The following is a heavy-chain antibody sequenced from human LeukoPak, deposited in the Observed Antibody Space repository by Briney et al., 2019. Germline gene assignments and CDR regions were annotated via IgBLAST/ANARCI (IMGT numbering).Heavy chain of an antibody. D-gene: IGHD3-10*01. CDR2: TYYKSKLYN. V-gene: IGHV6-1*01. J-gene: IGHJ4*02. Sequence: SQTLSLTCDISGDSVSSNSVIWHWIRQSPSRGLEWLGRTYYKSKLYNDYATSVQSRITINSDTSRNQFSLQLNSVTPEDTAVYYCARDLHGSRGEFDYWGQGTLVTVSS. CDR3: ARDLHGSRGEFDY. CDR1: GDSVSSNSVI.